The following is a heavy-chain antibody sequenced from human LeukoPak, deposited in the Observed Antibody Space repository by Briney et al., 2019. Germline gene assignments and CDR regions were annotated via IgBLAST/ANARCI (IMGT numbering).Heavy chain of an antibody. CDR2: ISGSSSYI. J-gene: IGHJ5*02. V-gene: IGHV3-21*01. CDR3: AKGTGGGYDHLVYGFDP. Sequence: PGGSLRLSCAASGFTFSSYSMNWVRQAPGKGLEWVSCISGSSSYIYYADSVKGRFTISRDNSKNTLYLQMNSLGAEDTAVYYCAKGTGGGYDHLVYGFDPWGQGTLVTVSS. D-gene: IGHD5-12*01. CDR1: GFTFSSYS.